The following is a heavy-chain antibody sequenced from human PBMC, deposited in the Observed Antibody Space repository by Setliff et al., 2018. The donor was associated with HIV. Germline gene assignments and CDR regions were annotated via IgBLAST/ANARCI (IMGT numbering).Heavy chain of an antibody. CDR1: GYTFTAYA. CDR3: ARGMIRGAIITEFDS. Sequence: GASVKGSCKTSGYTFTAYAIHWVRQAPGQRLEWMGWINGGNGHTKSSERFQGRVTFSRDSSASTAQMELSSLTSEDTAVYFCARGMIRGAIITEFDSWGQGTLVTVSS. D-gene: IGHD3-10*01. J-gene: IGHJ4*02. CDR2: INGGNGHT. V-gene: IGHV1-3*01.